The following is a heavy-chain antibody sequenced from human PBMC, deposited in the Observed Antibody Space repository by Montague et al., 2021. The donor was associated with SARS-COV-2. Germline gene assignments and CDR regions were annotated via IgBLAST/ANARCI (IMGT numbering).Heavy chain of an antibody. D-gene: IGHD3-22*01. CDR2: IYYSGST. J-gene: IGHJ3*02. V-gene: IGHV4-39*01. CDR1: GGSISSSSYY. CDR3: ASPTYYYDSSGSDAFDI. Sequence: SETLSLTCTASGGSISSSSYYWGWLRQPPGKGLEWIGSIYYSGSTYYNPSLKSRVTIYVDTSKNQFSLKLSSVTAADTAVYYCASPTYYYDSSGSDAFDIWGQGTMVTVSS.